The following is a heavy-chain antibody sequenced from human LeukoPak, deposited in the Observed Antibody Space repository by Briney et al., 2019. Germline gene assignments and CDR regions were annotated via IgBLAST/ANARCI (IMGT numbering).Heavy chain of an antibody. CDR1: GGSFSGYY. CDR2: INHSGST. V-gene: IGHV4-34*01. D-gene: IGHD3-22*01. J-gene: IGHJ4*02. CDR3: ARSGAYDSSGYSVLPIDY. Sequence: SETLSLTCAVYGGSFSGYYWSWIRQPPGKGLEWIGEINHSGSTNYNPSLKSRVTISVDTSKNQFSLKLNSVTAADTAVYYCARSGAYDSSGYSVLPIDYWGQGTLVIVPP.